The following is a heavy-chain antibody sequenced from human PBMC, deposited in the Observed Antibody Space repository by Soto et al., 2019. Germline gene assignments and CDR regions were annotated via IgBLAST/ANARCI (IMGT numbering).Heavy chain of an antibody. CDR1: GVTFSSYA. V-gene: IGHV3-23*01. Sequence: EVQLLESGGGLVQPGGSLRLSCAASGVTFSSYAMSWVRQAPGKGLEWVSVISGSGDSTYYEDSVKGRFTISRDNYKNTLYLHMNSLRAEDTAVYYCAKRAWGYFYFDYWGQGTLVTVSS. D-gene: IGHD1-26*01. CDR3: AKRAWGYFYFDY. J-gene: IGHJ4*02. CDR2: ISGSGDST.